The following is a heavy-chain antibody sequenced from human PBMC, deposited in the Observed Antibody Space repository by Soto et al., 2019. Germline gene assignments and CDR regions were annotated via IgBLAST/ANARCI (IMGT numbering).Heavy chain of an antibody. CDR1: GFSFSEYS. J-gene: IGHJ6*02. Sequence: PXVSLRLSCAASGFSFSEYSMTWVRQAPGKGLQWVSAISGDTATTHYADSVKGRFTISRDNSRDTLYLQMNSLRVEDTAIYYCAKPLQQWLLQGSGVDVWGQGTTVTVSS. CDR3: AKPLQQWLLQGSGVDV. CDR2: ISGDTATT. D-gene: IGHD6-19*01. V-gene: IGHV3-23*01.